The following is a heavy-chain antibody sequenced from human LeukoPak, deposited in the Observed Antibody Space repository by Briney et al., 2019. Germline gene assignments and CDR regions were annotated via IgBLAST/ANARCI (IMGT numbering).Heavy chain of an antibody. J-gene: IGHJ4*02. CDR1: GFTFTSYS. CDR2: ISGGGGST. Sequence: GGSLRLSCAASGFTFTSYSMNWVRQAPGKGLEWVSTISGGGGSTYYADSVKGRFTISRDNSKNTLYLQVNSLRAEDTAVYYCAKGEKWDVTPFDYWGQGTLVTVSS. D-gene: IGHD1-26*01. V-gene: IGHV3-23*01. CDR3: AKGEKWDVTPFDY.